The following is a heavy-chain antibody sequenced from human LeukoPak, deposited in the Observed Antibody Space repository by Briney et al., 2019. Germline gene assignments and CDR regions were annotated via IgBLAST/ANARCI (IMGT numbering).Heavy chain of an antibody. J-gene: IGHJ3*02. CDR3: TRPVGVWGSYRYAFDI. CDR2: IKSKTDGGTT. Sequence: GGSLRLSCAASGFTFSNAWMNWVRQVPGKGLEWVGRIKSKTDGGTTDYAAPVKGRFTISRDDSKNTLYLQMNSLKTEDTAVYYCTRPVGVWGSYRYAFDIWGQGTMVTVSS. V-gene: IGHV3-15*07. D-gene: IGHD3-16*02. CDR1: GFTFSNAW.